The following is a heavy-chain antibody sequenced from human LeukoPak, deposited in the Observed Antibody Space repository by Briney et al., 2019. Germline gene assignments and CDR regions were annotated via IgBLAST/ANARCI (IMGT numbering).Heavy chain of an antibody. CDR3: ARRVSGPNVHYYYYYGMDV. J-gene: IGHJ6*02. CDR1: GGTFSSYA. V-gene: IGHV1-69*04. Sequence: ASVKVSCKASGGTFSSYAISWVRQAPGQGLEWMGRIIPILGIANYAQKFQGRVTITADKSTSTAYMELSSLRSEDTAVYYCARRVSGPNVHYYYYYGMDVWGQGTTVTVSS. CDR2: IIPILGIA. D-gene: IGHD2-15*01.